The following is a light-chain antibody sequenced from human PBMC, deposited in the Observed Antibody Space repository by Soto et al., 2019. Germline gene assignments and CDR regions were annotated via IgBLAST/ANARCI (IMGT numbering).Light chain of an antibody. CDR2: AAS. V-gene: IGKV1-39*01. CDR3: QQSYSTPWT. J-gene: IGKJ1*01. CDR1: QSISSY. Sequence: DIQMTQAPSSRSASVGDRVTITCRASQSISSYLNWYQQKPGKAPKLLIYAASSLQSGVPSRFSGSGSGTDFTLTISSLQPVDFATYYCQQSYSTPWTFGQGTKVEIK.